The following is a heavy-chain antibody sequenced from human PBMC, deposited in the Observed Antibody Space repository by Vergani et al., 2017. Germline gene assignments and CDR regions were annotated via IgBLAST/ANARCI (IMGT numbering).Heavy chain of an antibody. D-gene: IGHD2-8*01. CDR3: ARDCTSGGCPDNYGRDV. CDR2: IGSSGPYI. V-gene: IGHV3-21*06. Sequence: VQLVESGGGLVKPGGSLRLSCAASGFTFSDFSMSWVRQAPGKWLEWVAFIGSSGPYINYADSVKGRFIISRDKPNNSLFLQLRSLRAEDAAVYYCARDCTSGGCPDNYGRDVWGQGATVTVSS. J-gene: IGHJ6*02. CDR1: GFTFSDFS.